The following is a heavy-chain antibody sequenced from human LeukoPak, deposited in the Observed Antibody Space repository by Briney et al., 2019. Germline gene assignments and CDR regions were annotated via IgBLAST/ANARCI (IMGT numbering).Heavy chain of an antibody. Sequence: GGSLRLSCAASGFTFSDYYMSWIRQAPGKGLEWVSYISSSGSTIYYADSVKGRFTISRDNAKNSLYLQMNSLRAEDTAVYYCARDQLLRYFDWFPRYYYYYGMDVWGQGTTVTVSS. D-gene: IGHD3-9*01. J-gene: IGHJ6*02. CDR3: ARDQLLRYFDWFPRYYYYYGMDV. CDR2: ISSSGSTI. CDR1: GFTFSDYY. V-gene: IGHV3-11*01.